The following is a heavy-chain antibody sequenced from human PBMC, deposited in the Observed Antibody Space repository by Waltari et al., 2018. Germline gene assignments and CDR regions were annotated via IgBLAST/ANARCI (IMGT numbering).Heavy chain of an antibody. CDR3: ARSQYSSLLQHAFDI. V-gene: IGHV4-59*01. CDR1: GGSISSYY. Sequence: QVQLQESGPGLVKPSETLSLTCTVSGGSISSYYWSWIRQPPGKGLEWIGYIYYSGSTNYNPSLKSRVTISVDTSKNQFSLKLSSVTAADTAVYYCARSQYSSLLQHAFDIWGQGTMVTVSS. CDR2: IYYSGST. J-gene: IGHJ3*02. D-gene: IGHD6-6*01.